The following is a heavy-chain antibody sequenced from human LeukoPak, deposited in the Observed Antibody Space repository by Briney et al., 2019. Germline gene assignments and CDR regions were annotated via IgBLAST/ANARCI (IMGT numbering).Heavy chain of an antibody. Sequence: GRSLRLSCAASGFTFSSYGMHWVRQAPGKGLEWVAVIWYDGSNKYYADSVKGRFTISKDNSKNTLYLQMNSLRAEDTAVYYCARDPYGSGSYGVYWGQGTLDTVSS. CDR2: IWYDGSNK. D-gene: IGHD3-10*01. CDR3: ARDPYGSGSYGVY. CDR1: GFTFSSYG. V-gene: IGHV3-33*01. J-gene: IGHJ1*01.